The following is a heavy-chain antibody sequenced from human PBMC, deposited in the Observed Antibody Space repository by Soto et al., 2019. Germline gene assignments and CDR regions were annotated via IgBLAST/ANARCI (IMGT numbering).Heavy chain of an antibody. J-gene: IGHJ6*02. CDR2: VHHSWGS. CDR3: ARPGFGPLHGLVDV. V-gene: IGHV4-59*08. CDR1: GGSISSYY. Sequence: QVQLQESGPGLVKPSETLSLSCTVSGGSISSYYWSWFRQSPGKRMEWIGYVHHSWGSSYNPSLQSRVAIPLDTSKSQFSLKVTYVTATDTAVYYCARPGFGPLHGLVDVWGQGTTVTVSS. D-gene: IGHD3-10*01.